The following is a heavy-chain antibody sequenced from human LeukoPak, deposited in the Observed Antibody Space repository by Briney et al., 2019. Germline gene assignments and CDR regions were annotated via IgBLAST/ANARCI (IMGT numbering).Heavy chain of an antibody. CDR1: GFTFNIYN. J-gene: IGHJ4*02. Sequence: GGSLRLSCAASGFTFNIYNMNWVRQAPGKALEWVSSITSSSTYTYYADSVKGRYTISRDNAKNSLYLQMNGLRAEDTAVYYCAKVDRRSDLPYYFDYWGQGTLVTVSS. CDR2: ITSSSTYT. V-gene: IGHV3-21*01. CDR3: AKVDRRSDLPYYFDY.